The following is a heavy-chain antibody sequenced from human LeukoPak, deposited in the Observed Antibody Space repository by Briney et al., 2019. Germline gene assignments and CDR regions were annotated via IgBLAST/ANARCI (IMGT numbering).Heavy chain of an antibody. CDR1: GFTFSSYA. CDR2: ISGSGGTT. CDR3: AKDMWGYCSSTSCSPFDY. D-gene: IGHD2-2*01. J-gene: IGHJ4*02. Sequence: GGSLRLSCAASGFTFSSYAMSWVRQAPGKGLEWVSAISGSGGTTYYADSVKGRFTISRDNSKNTLYLQMNSLRAEDTAVYYCAKDMWGYCSSTSCSPFDYWGQGTLVTVSS. V-gene: IGHV3-23*01.